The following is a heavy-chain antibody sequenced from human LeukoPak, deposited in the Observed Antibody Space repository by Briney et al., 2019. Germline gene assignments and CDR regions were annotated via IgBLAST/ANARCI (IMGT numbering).Heavy chain of an antibody. Sequence: QAGGSLRLSCAASGFTFSSYAMSWVRQAPGKGLEWVSAISGSGGSTYYADSVKGRFTISRDNSKNTLYLQMNSLRAEDTAVYYCAKDMSTHDYDISGYPFDYWGQGTLVTVSS. J-gene: IGHJ4*02. CDR1: GFTFSSYA. V-gene: IGHV3-23*01. CDR2: ISGSGGST. D-gene: IGHD3-22*01. CDR3: AKDMSTHDYDISGYPFDY.